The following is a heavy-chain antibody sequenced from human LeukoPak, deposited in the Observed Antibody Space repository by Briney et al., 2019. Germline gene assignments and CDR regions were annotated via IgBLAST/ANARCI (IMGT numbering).Heavy chain of an antibody. Sequence: SETLSLTCTVSGGSISSSSYYWSWIRQPPGKGLEWIGEINHSGSTNYNPSLKSRVTISVDTSKNQFSLKLSSVTAADTAVYYCARGHGSNWNDVWWFDPWGQGTLVTVSS. CDR2: INHSGST. J-gene: IGHJ5*02. D-gene: IGHD1-1*01. CDR3: ARGHGSNWNDVWWFDP. CDR1: GGSISSSSYY. V-gene: IGHV4-39*07.